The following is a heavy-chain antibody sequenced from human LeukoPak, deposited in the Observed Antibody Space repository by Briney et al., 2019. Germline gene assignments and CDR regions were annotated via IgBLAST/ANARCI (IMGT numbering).Heavy chain of an antibody. CDR3: ARDYYDSSGYYYDVGPTYYFDY. Sequence: ASVKVSCKASGYTFTSYYMHWVRQAPGRGLEWMGIINPSGGSTSYAQKFQGRVTMTKDTSTSTVYMELSSLRSEDTAVYYCARDYYDSSGYYYDVGPTYYFDYWGQGTLVTVSS. CDR1: GYTFTSYY. CDR2: INPSGGST. D-gene: IGHD3-22*01. V-gene: IGHV1-46*01. J-gene: IGHJ4*02.